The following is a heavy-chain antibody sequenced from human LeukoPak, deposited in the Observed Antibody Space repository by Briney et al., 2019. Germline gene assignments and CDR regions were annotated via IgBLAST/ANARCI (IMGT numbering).Heavy chain of an antibody. V-gene: IGHV4-30-2*01. D-gene: IGHD1-26*01. Sequence: PSETLSLTCAVSGGSISSGGYSWSWIRQPPGKGLEWIGYIYHSGSTYYNPSLKSRVTISVDRSKNQVSLKLISVTAADTAVYYCARGASGGSYQQPFAYWGQGTLVTVSS. CDR2: IYHSGST. CDR1: GGSISSGGYS. CDR3: ARGASGGSYQQPFAY. J-gene: IGHJ4*02.